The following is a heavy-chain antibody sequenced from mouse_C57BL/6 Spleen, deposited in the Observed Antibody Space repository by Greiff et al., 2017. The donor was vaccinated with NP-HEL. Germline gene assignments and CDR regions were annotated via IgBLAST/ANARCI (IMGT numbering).Heavy chain of an antibody. CDR1: GFTFSDYY. V-gene: IGHV5-16*01. J-gene: IGHJ4*01. D-gene: IGHD2-2*01. CDR2: INYDGSST. Sequence: EVQLVESEGGLVQPGSSMKLSCTASGFTFSDYYMAWVRQVPEKGLEWVANINYDGSSTYYLDSLKSRFIISRANAKNILYLLMNSLKSEDTATYSCARDKGMVTTGGAMDYWGQGTSVTVSS. CDR3: ARDKGMVTTGGAMDY.